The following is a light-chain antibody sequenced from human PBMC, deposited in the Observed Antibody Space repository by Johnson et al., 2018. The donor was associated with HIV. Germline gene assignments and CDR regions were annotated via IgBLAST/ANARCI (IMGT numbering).Light chain of an antibody. CDR2: ENN. J-gene: IGLJ1*01. V-gene: IGLV1-51*02. Sequence: QSVLTQPPSVSAAPGQKVTVSCSASSSNIGNNFVSWYQQVPGTAPKLLIYENNKRPSAVPDRFSGSKSAASATLAINGLQSGGEGAYYCASWDAGLRANVFGPGTKVTVL. CDR1: SSNIGNNF. CDR3: ASWDAGLRANV.